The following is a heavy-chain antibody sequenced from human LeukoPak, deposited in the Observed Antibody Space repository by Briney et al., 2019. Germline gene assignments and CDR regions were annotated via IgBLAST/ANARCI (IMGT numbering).Heavy chain of an antibody. V-gene: IGHV1-69*04. CDR3: ARGYSGYQLVFDY. J-gene: IGHJ4*02. CDR2: IIPILGIA. CDR1: GGTFSSYA. D-gene: IGHD5-12*01. Sequence: VASVTVSCKASGGTFSSYAISWVRQAPGQGLEWMGRIIPILGIANYAQKFQGRVTITADKSTSTAYMELSSLRSEDTAVYYCARGYSGYQLVFDYWGQGTLVTVSS.